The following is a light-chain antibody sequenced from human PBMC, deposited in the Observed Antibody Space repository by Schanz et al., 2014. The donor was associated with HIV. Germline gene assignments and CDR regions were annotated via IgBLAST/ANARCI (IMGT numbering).Light chain of an antibody. CDR2: DAS. J-gene: IGKJ3*01. V-gene: IGKV3D-20*02. Sequence: DIVLTQSPDTLSVPPGERATLSCRASHSVSSNFLAWYQQKPGQAPRLLIFDASIRATGIPARFSGSGSGTDFTLTISSLEPEDFAVYYCQQRSNWPPIFTFGPGTKVDSK. CDR1: HSVSSN. CDR3: QQRSNWPPIFT.